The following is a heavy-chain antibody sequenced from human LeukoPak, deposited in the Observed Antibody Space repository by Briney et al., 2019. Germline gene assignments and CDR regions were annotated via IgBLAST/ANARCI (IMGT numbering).Heavy chain of an antibody. V-gene: IGHV4-39*01. D-gene: IGHD6-13*01. Sequence: SETLSLTCTVSGGSISSSSYCWGWIRQPPGKGLEWIGSIYYSGSTYYNPSLKSRVTISVDTSKNQFSLKLSSVTAADTAVYYCARPRAAGTDIFDYWGQGTLVTVSS. CDR3: ARPRAAGTDIFDY. CDR2: IYYSGST. CDR1: GGSISSSSYC. J-gene: IGHJ4*02.